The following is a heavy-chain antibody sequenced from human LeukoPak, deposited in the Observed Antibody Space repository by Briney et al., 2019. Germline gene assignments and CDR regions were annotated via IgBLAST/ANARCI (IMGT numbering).Heavy chain of an antibody. V-gene: IGHV3-43*02. CDR2: ISGDGGST. J-gene: IGHJ4*02. Sequence: PGGSLRLSCAASGFTFDDYAMHWVRQAPGKGPEWVSLISGDGGSTYYADSVKGRFTISRDNSKNSLYLQMNSLRTEDTALYYCAKDTGYGEGSDYWGQGTLVTVSS. CDR1: GFTFDDYA. D-gene: IGHD4-17*01. CDR3: AKDTGYGEGSDY.